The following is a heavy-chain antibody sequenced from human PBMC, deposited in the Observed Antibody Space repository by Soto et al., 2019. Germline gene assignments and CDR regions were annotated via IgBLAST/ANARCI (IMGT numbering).Heavy chain of an antibody. CDR3: ARRRITFGGDEKNDY. CDR1: GGSISSSSYY. CDR2: IYYSGST. D-gene: IGHD3-16*01. V-gene: IGHV4-39*01. J-gene: IGHJ4*02. Sequence: SETLSLTCTVSGGSISSSSYYWGWIRQPPGKGLEWIGSIYYSGSTYYNPSLKSRVTISVDTSKNQFSLKLSSVTAADTAVYYCARRRITFGGDEKNDYWGQGTLVTVS.